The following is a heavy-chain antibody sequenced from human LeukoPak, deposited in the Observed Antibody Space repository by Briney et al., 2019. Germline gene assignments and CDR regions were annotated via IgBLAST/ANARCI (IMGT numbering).Heavy chain of an antibody. CDR2: IYYSGST. Sequence: PSETLSLTCTVSGYSISSGSYYWGWIRQPPGKGLEWIGSIYYSGSTYYNPSLKSRVTISVDTSKNQFSLKLSSVTAADTAVYYCAGVNSGSYFASSTHEYFQHWGQGTLVTVSS. V-gene: IGHV4-39*01. D-gene: IGHD1-26*01. CDR1: GYSISSGSYY. CDR3: AGVNSGSYFASSTHEYFQH. J-gene: IGHJ1*01.